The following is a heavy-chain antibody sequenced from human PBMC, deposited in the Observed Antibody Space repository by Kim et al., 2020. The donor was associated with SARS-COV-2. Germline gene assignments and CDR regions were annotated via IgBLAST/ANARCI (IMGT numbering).Heavy chain of an antibody. CDR3: ARGDDAFDI. CDR2: WN. V-gene: IGHV4-39*01. D-gene: IGHD3-16*01. Sequence: WNYCNPSRKSRVTISVYTSKNQFPLRLGSVTAADTAVYYCARGDDAFDIWGQGTMVTVSS. J-gene: IGHJ3*02.